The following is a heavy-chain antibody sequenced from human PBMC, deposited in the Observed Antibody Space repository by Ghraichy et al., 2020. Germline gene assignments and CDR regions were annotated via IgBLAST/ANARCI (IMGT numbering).Heavy chain of an antibody. J-gene: IGHJ5*02. V-gene: IGHV3-7*03. CDR3: VRESPLWGRGGWFDP. CDR1: GFTFNTYY. Sequence: GESLNISCAASGFTFNTYYMSWVRQAPGKGLEWVANIKEDGSEKYYVESMMGRFTISRDNAKSTLYLEMNNLRAEDTAVYYCVRESPLWGRGGWFDPWGQGTLVTVSS. D-gene: IGHD2-15*01. CDR2: IKEDGSEK.